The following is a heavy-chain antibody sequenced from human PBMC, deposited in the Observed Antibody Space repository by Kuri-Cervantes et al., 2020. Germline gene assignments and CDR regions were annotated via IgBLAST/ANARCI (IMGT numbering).Heavy chain of an antibody. D-gene: IGHD1-26*01. CDR2: IYYSGRT. V-gene: IGHV4-38-2*01. CDR1: GYSISSGYY. J-gene: IGHJ4*02. CDR3: ARHGKWELIDY. Sequence: SETLSLTCAVSGYSISSGYYWGWIRQPPGKGLEWIGSIYYSGRTYYNPSLKSRVTITVDTSKNQFSLKLSSVTAADTAVYYCARHGKWELIDYWGQGTLVTVSS.